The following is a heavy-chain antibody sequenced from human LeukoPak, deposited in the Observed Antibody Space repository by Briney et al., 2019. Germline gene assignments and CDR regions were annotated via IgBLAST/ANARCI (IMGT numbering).Heavy chain of an antibody. CDR1: GYSFISYD. CDR2: MNPNSGST. Sequence: ASEKVSCKASGYSFISYDINWVRQATGQGLEWLGWMNPNSGSTGYAQNFQGRVSMTRDTSISTAYMELSNLGSEDTAVYYCARNLARTGDFDYWGQGTLVTVSS. D-gene: IGHD5-12*01. J-gene: IGHJ4*02. CDR3: ARNLARTGDFDY. V-gene: IGHV1-8*01.